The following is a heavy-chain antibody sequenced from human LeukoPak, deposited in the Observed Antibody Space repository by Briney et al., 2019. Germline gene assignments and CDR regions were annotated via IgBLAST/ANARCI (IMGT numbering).Heavy chain of an antibody. CDR1: GFTVSTNY. CDR3: ARGMTNPFDY. V-gene: IGHV3-53*04. Sequence: GGSLRLSCAASGFTVSTNYMSWVRQAPGKGLEGVSVIYSGGSTYYADSVKGRFTISRHNSENTLYHQMNSLRAEDTAVYYCARGMTNPFDYWGQGTLVTVSS. J-gene: IGHJ4*02. D-gene: IGHD4-11*01. CDR2: IYSGGST.